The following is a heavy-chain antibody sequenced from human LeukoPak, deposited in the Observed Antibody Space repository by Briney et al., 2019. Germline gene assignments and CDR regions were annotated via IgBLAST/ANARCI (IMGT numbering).Heavy chain of an antibody. CDR2: IKQDGSEK. CDR3: ASYRWDVDTAMPGGFDP. D-gene: IGHD5-18*01. J-gene: IGHJ5*02. Sequence: PGGSLRLSCAASGFTFSSYWMSWVRQAPGKGLEWVANIKQDGSEKYYVDSVKGRFTISRDNAKNSLYLQMNSLRAEDTAVYYCASYRWDVDTAMPGGFDPWGQGTLVTVSS. CDR1: GFTFSSYW. V-gene: IGHV3-7*05.